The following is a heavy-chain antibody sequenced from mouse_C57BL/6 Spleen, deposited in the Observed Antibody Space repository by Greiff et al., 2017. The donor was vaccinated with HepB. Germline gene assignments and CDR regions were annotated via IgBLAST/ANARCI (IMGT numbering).Heavy chain of an antibody. CDR2: INPGSGGT. J-gene: IGHJ4*01. CDR3: ARSDGYAMDY. CDR1: GYAFTNYL. Sequence: QVQLQQSGAELVRPGTSVKVSCKASGYAFTNYLIEWVKQRPGKGLEWIGVINPGSGGTNYNEKFKGKATLTADKSSSTAYMQLSSLTSEDSAVYFCARSDGYAMDYWGQGTSVTVSS. D-gene: IGHD2-3*01. V-gene: IGHV1-54*01.